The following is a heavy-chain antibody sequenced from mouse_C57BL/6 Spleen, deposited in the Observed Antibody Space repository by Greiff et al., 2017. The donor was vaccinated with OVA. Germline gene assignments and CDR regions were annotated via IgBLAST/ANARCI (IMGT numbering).Heavy chain of an antibody. V-gene: IGHV1-7*01. J-gene: IGHJ4*01. CDR3: VRWGYDAPYYAMEY. CDR2: INPSSGYT. D-gene: IGHD2-2*01. CDR1: GYTFTSYW. Sequence: QVQLQQSGAELAKPGASVKLSCKASGYTFTSYWMHWVKQRPGQGLEWIGYINPSSGYTKYNQKFKDKATLTADKSSSTAYMQLNSLTSEESAVYYWVRWGYDAPYYAMEYWGQGTSVTVSS.